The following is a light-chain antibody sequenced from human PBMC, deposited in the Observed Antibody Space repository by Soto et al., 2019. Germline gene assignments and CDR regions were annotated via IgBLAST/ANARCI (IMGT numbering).Light chain of an antibody. J-gene: IGLJ2*01. Sequence: QSALTQPASVSGSPGQSITISCTGTSSDVGSYNLVSWYQQHPGKAPKLIIYGVTQRPSGVPDRISGSKSGNTASLTVSGLQADDEADYYCSSYAGSNNLVVFGGGTKLTVL. CDR2: GVT. CDR1: SSDVGSYNL. CDR3: SSYAGSNNLVV. V-gene: IGLV2-14*02.